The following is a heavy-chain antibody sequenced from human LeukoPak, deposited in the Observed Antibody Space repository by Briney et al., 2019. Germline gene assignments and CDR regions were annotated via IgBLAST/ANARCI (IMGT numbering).Heavy chain of an antibody. J-gene: IGHJ4*02. CDR2: ISSSSLYI. CDR1: GFSFTGYT. CDR3: ARAPYDIVTGYSGYFDY. D-gene: IGHD3-9*01. Sequence: PGGSLRLSCAASGFSFTGYTMNWVRQAPGKGLEWVSSISSSSLYIYYVDSVKGRFTISRDNAKNSLYLQMNSLRAEDTAVYYCARAPYDIVTGYSGYFDYWGQGTLVTVSS. V-gene: IGHV3-21*01.